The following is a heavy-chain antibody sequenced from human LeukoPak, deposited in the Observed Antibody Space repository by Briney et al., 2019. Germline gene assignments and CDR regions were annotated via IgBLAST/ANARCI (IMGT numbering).Heavy chain of an antibody. CDR2: ISYDGSNK. V-gene: IGHV3-30-3*01. CDR3: ARGGWKRPLDY. J-gene: IGHJ4*02. CDR1: GFTFSSYA. D-gene: IGHD1-1*01. Sequence: PGGSLRLSCAASGFTFSSYAMHWVRQAPGKGLEWVAVISYDGSNKYYADSVKGRFTISRDNSKNTLYLQMNSLRAEDTAVYYCARGGWKRPLDYWGQGTLVTVSS.